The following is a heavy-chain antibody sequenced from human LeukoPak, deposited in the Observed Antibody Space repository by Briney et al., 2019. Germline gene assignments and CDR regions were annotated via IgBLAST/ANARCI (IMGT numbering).Heavy chain of an antibody. V-gene: IGHV3-9*01. CDR3: TKDMGGEVSSSDY. CDR1: GFTFDDYA. Sequence: GGSLRLSCAASGFTFDDYAMHWVRQAPGKGLEWFSGISWNSGSVGYADSVKGRFTISRDNAKNSLYLQMNSLRAEDTALYFCTKDMGGEVSSSDYWGQGTLVTVSS. D-gene: IGHD6-6*01. CDR2: ISWNSGSV. J-gene: IGHJ4*02.